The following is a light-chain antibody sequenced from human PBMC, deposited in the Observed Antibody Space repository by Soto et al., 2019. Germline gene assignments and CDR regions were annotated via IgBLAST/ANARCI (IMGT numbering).Light chain of an antibody. CDR1: QSVSSN. V-gene: IGKV3-15*01. J-gene: IGKJ5*01. Sequence: EIVMTQSPATLSVSPGEIATLSFSASQSVSSNLAWYQQKPGQAPRLLIYGASTRATGIPARFSGSGSGTDFTLTISSLEPEDFAVYYCHQRSNWPITFGQGTRLEI. CDR3: HQRSNWPIT. CDR2: GAS.